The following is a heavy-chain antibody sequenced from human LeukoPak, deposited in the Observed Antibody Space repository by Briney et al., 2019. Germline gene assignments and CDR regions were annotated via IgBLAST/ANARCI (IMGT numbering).Heavy chain of an antibody. CDR1: GFTFSSYA. V-gene: IGHV3-23*01. CDR2: IGGSGDIT. D-gene: IGHD3-22*01. Sequence: PGGSLRLSCAASGFTFSSYAMSWVRQAPGKGLEWVSGIGGSGDITYYADSVKGRFTISRDNSKNTLFLQVNSLRAEDTAVYYCAKEDYFDRGGYTLDAFNLWGQGTMVTVSS. CDR3: AKEDYFDRGGYTLDAFNL. J-gene: IGHJ3*01.